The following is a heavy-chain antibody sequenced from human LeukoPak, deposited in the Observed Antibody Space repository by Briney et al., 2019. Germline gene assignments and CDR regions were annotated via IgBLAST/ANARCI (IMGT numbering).Heavy chain of an antibody. CDR2: IYYSGTT. CDR3: ARVMGGPFDY. D-gene: IGHD1-26*01. V-gene: IGHV4-59*01. Sequence: SETLSLTCTVSGDSISSYYWSWIRQPPGKGLEWVGYIYYSGTTSSHPSLKSRVTISMDMSKNQFSLKLSSVTAADTAVYYCARVMGGPFDYWGQGTLVTVSS. J-gene: IGHJ4*02. CDR1: GDSISSYY.